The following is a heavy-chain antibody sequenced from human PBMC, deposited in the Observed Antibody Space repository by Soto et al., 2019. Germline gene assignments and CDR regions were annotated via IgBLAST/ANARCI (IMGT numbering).Heavy chain of an antibody. CDR2: ISSSSNYI. Sequence: PGGSLRLSCAASGFTFSSYSMNWVRQAPGKGLEWVSSISSSSNYIYYADSVKGRFTISRDNAKNSLYLQMNSLRAEDTAVYHCARDYDSSGHFDSWGQGTLVTVSS. CDR3: ARDYDSSGHFDS. CDR1: GFTFSSYS. J-gene: IGHJ4*02. D-gene: IGHD3-22*01. V-gene: IGHV3-21*01.